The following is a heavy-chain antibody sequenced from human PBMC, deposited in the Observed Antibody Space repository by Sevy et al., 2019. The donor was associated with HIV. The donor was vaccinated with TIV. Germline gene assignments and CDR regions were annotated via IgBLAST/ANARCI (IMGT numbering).Heavy chain of an antibody. Sequence: GGSLRLSCAAFGFTFTNAWMSWVRQAPGKGLEWVGRIKSKTDGGTTDYAAPVKGRFTISRDNARNSLYLQMNSLRAEDTAVYYCARDLPPSATTVAHFDCWGQGTLVTVSS. CDR3: ARDLPPSATTVAHFDC. CDR1: GFTFTNAW. D-gene: IGHD4-17*01. V-gene: IGHV3-15*01. CDR2: IKSKTDGGTT. J-gene: IGHJ4*02.